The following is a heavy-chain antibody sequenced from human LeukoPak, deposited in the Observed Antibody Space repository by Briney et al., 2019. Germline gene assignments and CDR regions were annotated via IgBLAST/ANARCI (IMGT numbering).Heavy chain of an antibody. CDR1: GGSFSGYY. CDR3: AKDGSNWGFSPPDY. V-gene: IGHV3-23*01. Sequence: PSETLSLTCAVYGGSFSGYYWSWVRQAPGKGLEWVSAISGSSNSTYYADSVKGRFTISRDNSKNTLYLQMTSLRAVDTAVYYCAKDGSNWGFSPPDYWGQGTLVTVSS. J-gene: IGHJ4*02. D-gene: IGHD7-27*01. CDR2: ISGSSNST.